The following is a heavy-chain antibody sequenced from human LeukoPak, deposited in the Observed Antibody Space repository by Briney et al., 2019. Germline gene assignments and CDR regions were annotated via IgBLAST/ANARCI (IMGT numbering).Heavy chain of an antibody. V-gene: IGHV3-30*04. CDR3: AKDGKRFLEWLLYQYYFDY. CDR2: ISYDGSNK. D-gene: IGHD3-3*01. Sequence: QSGGSLRLSCAASGFTFSSYAMHWVRQAPGKGLEWVAVISYDGSNKYYADSVKGRFTISRDNSKNTLYLQMNSLRAEDTAVYYCAKDGKRFLEWLLYQYYFDYWGQGTLVTVSS. CDR1: GFTFSSYA. J-gene: IGHJ4*02.